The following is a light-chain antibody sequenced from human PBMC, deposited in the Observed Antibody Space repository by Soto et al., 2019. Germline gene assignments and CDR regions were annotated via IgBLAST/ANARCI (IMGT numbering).Light chain of an antibody. V-gene: IGLV2-14*01. J-gene: IGLJ1*01. CDR2: EVS. Sequence: QSALTQPASVSGSPGQSITISCTGTSSDVGGYNYVSWYQQHPGKAPKLMIYEVSNRPSEVSNRSAGCKSGNTASLTISGLQAEDEADYYCSSYTSIITYGFGDGTKLTV. CDR1: SSDVGGYNY. CDR3: SSYTSIITYG.